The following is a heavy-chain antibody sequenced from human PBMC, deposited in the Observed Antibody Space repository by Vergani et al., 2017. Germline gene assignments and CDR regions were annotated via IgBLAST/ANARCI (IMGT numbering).Heavy chain of an antibody. V-gene: IGHV3-15*07. D-gene: IGHD2-21*01. Sequence: EVQLVESGGGIVKPGGSLRLSCVASGFSFRNAWMNWVRRTPGQGLEWVGRIKSTFDRGTTDYAAAVKGRFTISRDDSKNTLFLQMNGLKTEDIGVYYCTTDPRYCGDGSRYWLRDHHYYGMDVWREATTVADSS. CDR3: TTDPRYCGDGSRYWLRDHHYYGMDV. J-gene: IGHJ6*01. CDR1: GFSFRNAW. CDR2: IKSTFDRGTT.